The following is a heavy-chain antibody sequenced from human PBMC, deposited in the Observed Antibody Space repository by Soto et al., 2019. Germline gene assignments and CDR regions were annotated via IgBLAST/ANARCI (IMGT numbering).Heavy chain of an antibody. CDR3: ARVRQQWLVVDAFDI. Sequence: QVQLVESGGGVVQPGRSLRLSCAASGFTFSSYAMHWVRQAPGKGLEWVAVISYDGSNKYYADSVKGRFTISRDNSKNTLYLQMNSLRAEDTVVYYCARVRQQWLVVDAFDIWGQGTMVTVSS. CDR2: ISYDGSNK. D-gene: IGHD6-19*01. CDR1: GFTFSSYA. V-gene: IGHV3-30-3*01. J-gene: IGHJ3*02.